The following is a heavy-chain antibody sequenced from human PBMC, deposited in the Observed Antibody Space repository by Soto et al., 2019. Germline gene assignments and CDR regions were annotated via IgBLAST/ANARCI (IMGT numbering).Heavy chain of an antibody. CDR1: GFTFSSYE. Sequence: PGGSLRLSCAASGFTFSSYEMNWVRQAPGKGLEWVSYISSSGSTIYYADSVKGRFTISRDNAKNSLYLQMNSLRAEDTAVYYCARVSDSSGYYRYYYYGMDVWGQGTTVTVSS. J-gene: IGHJ6*02. V-gene: IGHV3-48*03. CDR2: ISSSGSTI. CDR3: ARVSDSSGYYRYYYYGMDV. D-gene: IGHD3-22*01.